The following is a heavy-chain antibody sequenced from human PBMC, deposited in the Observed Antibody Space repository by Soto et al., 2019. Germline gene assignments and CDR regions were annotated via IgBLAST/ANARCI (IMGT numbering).Heavy chain of an antibody. D-gene: IGHD1-26*01. Sequence: QVQLVQSGAEVKKPGSSVKVSCKASGGTFSSYAISWVRQAPGQGLEWMGGIIPIFGTANYAQKFQGRVTINADESTSTAYMELSSLRSEDTAVYYCARDLEPLVGATNFDSWGQGTLVTVSS. CDR1: GGTFSSYA. V-gene: IGHV1-69*01. J-gene: IGHJ4*02. CDR3: ARDLEPLVGATNFDS. CDR2: IIPIFGTA.